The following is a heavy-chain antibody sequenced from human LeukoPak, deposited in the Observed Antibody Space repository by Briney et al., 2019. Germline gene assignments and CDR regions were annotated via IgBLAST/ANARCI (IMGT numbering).Heavy chain of an antibody. J-gene: IGHJ4*02. D-gene: IGHD2-21*01. V-gene: IGHV3-23*01. CDR1: GFTFRSHA. Sequence: GGSLRLSCVSSGFTFRSHAMSWVRQAPEKGLEFVTGISRDNSKNTLYLQMDSLRGEDTAVYYCAKDFRIGYSAHFDYWGQGALVTVSS. CDR2: I. CDR3: AKDFRIGYSAHFDY.